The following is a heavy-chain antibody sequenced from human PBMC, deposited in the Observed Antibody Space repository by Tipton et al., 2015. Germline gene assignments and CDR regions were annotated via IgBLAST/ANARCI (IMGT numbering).Heavy chain of an antibody. CDR2: IWYDGSHK. CDR1: GFAFSNYG. D-gene: IGHD2-15*01. CDR3: ARDAGIVAAPSRYFHY. J-gene: IGHJ1*01. V-gene: IGHV3-33*01. Sequence: QLVQSGGGVVQPGRSLRLSCAASGFAFSNYGMHWVRQAPGKGLEWVAVIWYDGSHKFYADSVKGRFTISRDNSKNTLYLQMNSLRAEDTAMYYCARDAGIVAAPSRYFHYWGQGTLVTVSS.